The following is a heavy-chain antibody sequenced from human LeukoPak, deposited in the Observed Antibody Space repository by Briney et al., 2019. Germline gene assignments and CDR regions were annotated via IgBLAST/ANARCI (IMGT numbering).Heavy chain of an antibody. CDR1: GGSISSSSYY. D-gene: IGHD2-2*01. J-gene: IGHJ4*02. CDR3: ARDRGYCSSTSCYDYFDY. Sequence: SETLSLTCTVSGGSISSSSYYWGWIRQPPGKGLEWIGSIYYSGSTYYNPSLKSRVTMSVDTSKNQFSLKLSSVTAADTAVYYCARDRGYCSSTSCYDYFDYWGQGTLVTVSS. CDR2: IYYSGST. V-gene: IGHV4-39*07.